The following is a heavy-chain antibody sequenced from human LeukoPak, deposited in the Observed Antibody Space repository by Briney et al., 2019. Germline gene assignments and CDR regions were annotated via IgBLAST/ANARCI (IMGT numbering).Heavy chain of an antibody. D-gene: IGHD3-9*01. CDR1: AFTFGDYG. CDR2: IKSKTDGGTT. J-gene: IGHJ4*02. CDR3: TTVEYYDILTGYYRTFDY. Sequence: GGSLRLSCTASAFTFGDYGVNWVRQAPGKGLEWVGRIKSKTDGGTTDYAAPVKGRFTISRDDSKNTLYLQMNSLKTEDTAVYYCTTVEYYDILTGYYRTFDYWGQGTLVTVSS. V-gene: IGHV3-15*01.